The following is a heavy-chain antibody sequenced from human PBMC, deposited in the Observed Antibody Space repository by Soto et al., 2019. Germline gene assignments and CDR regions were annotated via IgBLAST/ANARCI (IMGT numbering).Heavy chain of an antibody. CDR2: ISSSGSTI. Sequence: EVQLVESGGGLVQPGGSLRLSCAASGFTFSSYSMNWVRQAPGKGLEWVSYISSSGSTIYYADSVKGRFTISRDNAKNSLYLQMNSLRAEDTAVYYCARVPYSSSWYDYYYGMDVWGQGTTVTVSS. D-gene: IGHD6-13*01. J-gene: IGHJ6*02. CDR1: GFTFSSYS. V-gene: IGHV3-48*04. CDR3: ARVPYSSSWYDYYYGMDV.